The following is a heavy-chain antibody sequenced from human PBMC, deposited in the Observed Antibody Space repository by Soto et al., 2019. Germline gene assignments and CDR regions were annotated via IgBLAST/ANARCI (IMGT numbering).Heavy chain of an antibody. V-gene: IGHV4-30-2*01. CDR3: ARARSDPTVVDY. D-gene: IGHD4-17*01. Sequence: QLQLQESGSGLVKPSQTLSLTCAVSGGSIRSGGYCWSWIRQPPGKGLEWIGYIYHSGSTCYNPSLKSRVTIRVDRSKNQFSLKLSSVTAADTAVYYCARARSDPTVVDYGGQGTLVTVSS. CDR2: IYHSGST. J-gene: IGHJ4*02. CDR1: GGSIRSGGYC.